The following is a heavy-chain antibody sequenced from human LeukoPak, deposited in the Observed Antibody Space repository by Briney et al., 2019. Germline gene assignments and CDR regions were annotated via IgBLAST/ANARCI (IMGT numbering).Heavy chain of an antibody. V-gene: IGHV3-30-3*01. Sequence: GGSLRLSCAASGFTFSSYWMSWVRQAPGKGLEWVAVISYDGSNKYYADSVKGRFTISRDNSKNTLYLQMNSLRAEDTAVYYCAREDGDYGGNYDYWGQGTLVTVSS. CDR2: ISYDGSNK. D-gene: IGHD4-23*01. CDR1: GFTFSSYW. J-gene: IGHJ4*02. CDR3: AREDGDYGGNYDY.